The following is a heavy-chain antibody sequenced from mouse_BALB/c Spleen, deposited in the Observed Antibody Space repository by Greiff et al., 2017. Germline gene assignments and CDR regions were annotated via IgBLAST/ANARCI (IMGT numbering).Heavy chain of an antibody. Sequence: EVKLQESGGGLVQPGGSLKLSCAASGFDFSRYWMSWVRQAPGKGLEWIGEINPDSSTINYTPSLKDKFIISRDNAKNTLYLQMSKVRSEDTALYYCARLGRYDGYYYAMDYWGQGTSVTVSS. J-gene: IGHJ4*01. CDR2: INPDSSTI. D-gene: IGHD2-14*01. CDR3: ARLGRYDGYYYAMDY. CDR1: GFDFSRYW. V-gene: IGHV4-1*02.